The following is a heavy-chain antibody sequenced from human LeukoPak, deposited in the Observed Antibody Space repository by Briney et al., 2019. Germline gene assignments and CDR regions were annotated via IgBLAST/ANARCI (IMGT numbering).Heavy chain of an antibody. CDR1: GFTFSSHW. D-gene: IGHD6-19*01. Sequence: GGSLRLSCAASGFTFSSHWMHWVRQVPGEGPVWVSRINRDGSSISYADSVKGRFTISRDNAKNTLYLRMNSLRADDTAVYYCASKMEENAVAGSKGRFHPWGQGTLVTVSS. J-gene: IGHJ5*02. CDR3: ASKMEENAVAGSKGRFHP. V-gene: IGHV3-74*01. CDR2: INRDGSSI.